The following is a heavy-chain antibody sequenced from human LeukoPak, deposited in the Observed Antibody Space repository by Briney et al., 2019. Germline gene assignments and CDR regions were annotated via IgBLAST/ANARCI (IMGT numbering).Heavy chain of an antibody. V-gene: IGHV3-53*01. CDR2: IYSGGST. Sequence: GGPLRLSCAASGFTVSSNYMSWVRQAPGKGLEWVSVIYSGGSTYYAGSVKGRFTISRDNSKNTLYLQMNSLRAEDTAVYYCARIIAAAGADAFDIWGQGTMVTVSS. CDR1: GFTVSSNY. CDR3: ARIIAAAGADAFDI. D-gene: IGHD6-13*01. J-gene: IGHJ3*02.